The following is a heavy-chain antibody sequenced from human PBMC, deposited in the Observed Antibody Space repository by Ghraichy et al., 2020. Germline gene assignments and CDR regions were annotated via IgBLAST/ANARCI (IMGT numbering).Heavy chain of an antibody. CDR3: ARTGGSGTRTSPIRYSSSSTGRYFDY. CDR1: GGSFSGYY. J-gene: IGHJ4*02. D-gene: IGHD6-6*01. CDR2: INHSGST. V-gene: IGHV4-34*01. Sequence: SETLSLTCAVYGGSFSGYYWSWIRQPPGKGLEWIGEINHSGSTNYNPSLKSRVTISVDTSKNQFSLKLSSVTAADTAVYYCARTGGSGTRTSPIRYSSSSTGRYFDYWGQGTLVTVSS.